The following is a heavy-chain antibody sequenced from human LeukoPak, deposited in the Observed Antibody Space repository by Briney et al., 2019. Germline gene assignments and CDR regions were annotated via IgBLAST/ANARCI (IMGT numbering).Heavy chain of an antibody. CDR1: GVSISSYY. CDR2: IHTSGST. V-gene: IGHV4-4*07. J-gene: IGHJ5*02. Sequence: SETLSLTCTVSGVSISSYYWSWIRQPAGKGLEWIGRIHTSGSTNYNPSLKSRVTMSIDTSKNQFSLNLISVTAADTAVYYCARDSGTTGEVKFDPWGQGTLVTVSS. CDR3: ARDSGTTGEVKFDP. D-gene: IGHD3-10*01.